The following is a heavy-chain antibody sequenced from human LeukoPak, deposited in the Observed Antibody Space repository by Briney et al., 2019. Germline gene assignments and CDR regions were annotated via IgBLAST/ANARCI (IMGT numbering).Heavy chain of an antibody. CDR3: ARGGSGSYYDRFDY. Sequence: SETLSLTCTVSGGSISSYYWSWIRQPPGKGLEWIGYIYYSGSTNYNLSLKSRVTISVDTSKNQFSLKLSSVTAADTAVYYCARGGSGSYYDRFDYWGQGTLVTVSS. CDR2: IYYSGST. V-gene: IGHV4-59*01. J-gene: IGHJ4*02. D-gene: IGHD3-10*01. CDR1: GGSISSYY.